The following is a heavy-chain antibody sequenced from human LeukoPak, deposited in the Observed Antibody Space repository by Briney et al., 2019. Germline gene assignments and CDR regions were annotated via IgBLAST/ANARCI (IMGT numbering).Heavy chain of an antibody. CDR3: AKGTTVVTGAFDI. J-gene: IGHJ3*02. CDR2: IIPIFGTA. V-gene: IGHV1-69*05. D-gene: IGHD4-23*01. CDR1: GGTFSSYA. Sequence: ASVKVSCKASGGTFSSYAISWVRQAPGQGLEWMGGIIPIFGTANYAQKFQGRVTITTDESTSTAYMELSSLRSEDTAVYYCAKGTTVVTGAFDIWGQGTMVTVSS.